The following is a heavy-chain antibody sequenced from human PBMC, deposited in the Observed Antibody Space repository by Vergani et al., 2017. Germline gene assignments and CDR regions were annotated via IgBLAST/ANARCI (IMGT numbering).Heavy chain of an antibody. CDR2: TYYSGST. J-gene: IGHJ6*03. V-gene: IGHV4-39*01. D-gene: IGHD6-13*01. CDR1: GGPIRSIFYY. Sequence: QLQLQESDPGLVKPSETLSLPCTVSGGPIRSIFYYWGWIRHPPGKGLEWIGPTYYSGSTYYNPSLKSRVTISVDTSKNQFSLKLNSVTAADTAVYYCARHKEQLVPENYYYYYYMDVWGKGTTVTVSS. CDR3: ARHKEQLVPENYYYYYYMDV.